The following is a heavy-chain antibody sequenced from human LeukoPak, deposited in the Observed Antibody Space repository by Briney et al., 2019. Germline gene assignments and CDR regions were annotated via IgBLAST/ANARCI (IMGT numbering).Heavy chain of an antibody. CDR3: ARPGGSGSLYAFDI. D-gene: IGHD3-10*01. J-gene: IGHJ3*02. CDR2: INSDGSST. Sequence: GGSLRLSCAASGFTFSSYWMHWVRQAPGKGLVWVSRINSDGSSTSYADSVKGRFTISRDNAKNTLYLQMNSLRAEDTAVYYCARPGGSGSLYAFDIWGQGTMVTVSS. V-gene: IGHV3-74*01. CDR1: GFTFSSYW.